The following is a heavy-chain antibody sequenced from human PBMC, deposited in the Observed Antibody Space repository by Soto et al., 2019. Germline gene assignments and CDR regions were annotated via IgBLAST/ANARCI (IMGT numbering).Heavy chain of an antibody. CDR3: ARGGDILTGYPNWFDP. D-gene: IGHD3-9*01. J-gene: IGHJ5*02. CDR2: IYYSGST. CDR1: GGSISSGGYY. Sequence: TLSLTCTVSGGSISSGGYYWSWIRQHPGKGLEWIGYIYYSGSTYYNPSLKSRVTISVDTSKNQFSLKLSSVTAADTAVYYCARGGDILTGYPNWFDPWGQGTLVTV. V-gene: IGHV4-31*03.